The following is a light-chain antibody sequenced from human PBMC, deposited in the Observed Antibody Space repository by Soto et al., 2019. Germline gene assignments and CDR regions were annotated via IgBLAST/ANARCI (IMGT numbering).Light chain of an antibody. CDR3: SSYTSSTWV. J-gene: IGLJ3*02. CDR1: SSDVGSYNY. CDR2: DVS. Sequence: QSVLTQPASVSGSPGQSITISCTGTSSDVGSYNYVSWYQQHPGQAPRLMIYDVSNRPSGVSNRFSGSKSGNTASLTISGLQAEDEADYYCSSYTSSTWVFGGGTKLTVL. V-gene: IGLV2-14*03.